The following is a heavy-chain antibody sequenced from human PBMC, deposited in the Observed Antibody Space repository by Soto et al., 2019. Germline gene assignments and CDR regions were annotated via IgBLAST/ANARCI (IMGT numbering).Heavy chain of an antibody. Sequence: QVQLQQWGAGLLKPSETLSLTCAVYGGSFSGYYWSWIRQPPGKGLEWIGEINHSGSTNYNPSLKGRVTISVDTTKSQFSLKLSSVTAADTAVYYCARFGDRGSYLLWNWFDPWGQGTLVTVSS. CDR3: ARFGDRGSYLLWNWFDP. V-gene: IGHV4-34*01. CDR1: GGSFSGYY. D-gene: IGHD1-26*01. CDR2: INHSGST. J-gene: IGHJ5*02.